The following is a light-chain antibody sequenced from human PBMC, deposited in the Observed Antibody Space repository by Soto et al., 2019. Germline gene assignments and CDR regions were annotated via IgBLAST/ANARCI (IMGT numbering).Light chain of an antibody. CDR3: QQYGSSPIFS. Sequence: EIVLTQSPGSLSLSPGDSATLSCRASRSVDTDYLAWYQQRPGQAPRLVIFGASNRAPGIPDRFRGSGSGTDFTLTISRLEPEDFAIYYCQQYGSSPIFSFGPGTKVDVK. CDR1: RSVDTDY. J-gene: IGKJ3*01. V-gene: IGKV3-20*01. CDR2: GAS.